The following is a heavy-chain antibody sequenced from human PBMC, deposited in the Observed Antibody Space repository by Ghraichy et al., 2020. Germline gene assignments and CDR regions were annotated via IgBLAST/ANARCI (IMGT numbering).Heavy chain of an antibody. CDR3: AKEGGRLGEGAFDV. D-gene: IGHD3-10*01. Sequence: GGSLRLSCAASEFTFDGYPMTWVRQAPGKGLEWVSTLGADGLSTYYSDSVKGRFTISRDRSKRTLYLQMTSLRVEDTAVYYCAKEGGRLGEGAFDVWSQGTLVTVSS. CDR1: EFTFDGYP. CDR2: LGADGLST. J-gene: IGHJ3*01. V-gene: IGHV3-23*01.